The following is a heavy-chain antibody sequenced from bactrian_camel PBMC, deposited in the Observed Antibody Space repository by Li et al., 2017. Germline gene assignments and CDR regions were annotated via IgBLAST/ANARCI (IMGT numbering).Heavy chain of an antibody. CDR2: IAPSTGST. Sequence: HVQLVESGGDSVQAGGSLRLACVASGYAYNGCMGWYRQAPGKEREGVAAIAPSTGSTYYDDSIKGRFTISRDNANNTVYLHMNSLNPEDTAMYYCAAEWGSCGGTTWTLTSRYHYWGRGTQVTVS. V-gene: IGHV3-3*01. CDR1: GYAYNGC. CDR3: AAEWGSCGGTTWTLTSRYHY. J-gene: IGHJ4*01. D-gene: IGHD6*01.